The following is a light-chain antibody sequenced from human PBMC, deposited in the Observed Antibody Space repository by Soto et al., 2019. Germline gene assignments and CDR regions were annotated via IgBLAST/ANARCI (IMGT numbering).Light chain of an antibody. CDR3: QQSYSTPPT. V-gene: IGKV1-39*01. Sequence: DIQMTQSPSSLSASVGDRISITCQASQSVTNYLNWYQQKPGKAPNLLISAASSLQSGVPSRFSGSGSGTDFTLTISSLQPEDFATYYCQQSYSTPPTFGQGTKVEV. CDR2: AAS. J-gene: IGKJ1*01. CDR1: QSVTNY.